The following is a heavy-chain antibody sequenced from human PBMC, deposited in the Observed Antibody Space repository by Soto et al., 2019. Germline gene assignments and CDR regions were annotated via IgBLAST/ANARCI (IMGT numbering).Heavy chain of an antibody. CDR3: ARAHYGDYGYGMDV. Sequence: QLQLQESGSGLVKPSQTLSLTCAVSGGSISSGGYSWTWIRQPPGKGLGWIGYTYHSGTTYYSPSLKSRVTISVDRSKNQFALKLTSVTAADTAVYYCARAHYGDYGYGMDVWGQGTPVTESS. V-gene: IGHV4-30-2*01. J-gene: IGHJ6*02. D-gene: IGHD4-17*01. CDR1: GGSISSGGYS. CDR2: TYHSGTT.